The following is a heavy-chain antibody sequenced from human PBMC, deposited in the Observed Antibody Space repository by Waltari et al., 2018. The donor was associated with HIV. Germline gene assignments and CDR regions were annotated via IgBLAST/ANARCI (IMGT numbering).Heavy chain of an antibody. D-gene: IGHD2-2*01. J-gene: IGHJ6*02. V-gene: IGHV4-34*01. CDR3: ARSYQPGDYYGMDV. CDR2: INHSGST. CDR1: GGSFSGYY. Sequence: QVQLQQWGAGLLKPSETLSLTCAVYGGSFSGYYWSWIRQPPGKGREWIGEINHSGSTNYNPSLKSRVTISVDTSKNQFSLKLSSVTAADTAVYYCARSYQPGDYYGMDVWGQGTTVTVSS.